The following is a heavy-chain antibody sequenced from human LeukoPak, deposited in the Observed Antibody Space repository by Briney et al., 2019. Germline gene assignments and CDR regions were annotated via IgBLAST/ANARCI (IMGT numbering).Heavy chain of an antibody. D-gene: IGHD5-18*01. CDR3: ARGDTAMVTRYFDY. J-gene: IGHJ4*02. CDR2: IYYSGST. Sequence: PSETLSLTCTVSCGSIRSGDYYWRWIRQPPGKRLEWIVYIYYSGSTYYNPSLKSRVTISVDTSKNQFSLTLSSVTAADTAVYYCARGDTAMVTRYFDYWGQGTLVTVSS. V-gene: IGHV4-30-4*01. CDR1: CGSIRSGDYY.